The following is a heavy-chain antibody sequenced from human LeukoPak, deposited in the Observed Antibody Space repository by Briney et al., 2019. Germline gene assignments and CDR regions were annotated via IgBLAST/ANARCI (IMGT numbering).Heavy chain of an antibody. V-gene: IGHV3-21*01. CDR2: ISSSSSYI. Sequence: GGSLRLSCAASGFTVSSNYMSWVRQAPGKGLEWVSSISSSSSYIYYADSVKGRFTISRDNAKNSLYLQMNSLRAEDTAVYYCARGRVDGYDSDYWGQGTLVTVSS. CDR3: ARGRVDGYDSDY. D-gene: IGHD5-12*01. J-gene: IGHJ4*02. CDR1: GFTVSSNY.